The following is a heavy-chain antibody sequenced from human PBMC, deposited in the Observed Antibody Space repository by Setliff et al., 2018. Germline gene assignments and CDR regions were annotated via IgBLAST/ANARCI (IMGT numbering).Heavy chain of an antibody. CDR2: IYTSGST. J-gene: IGHJ4*02. CDR1: GGSISSYC. CDR3: ARGIITMVRGVITFSYYFDY. Sequence: SETLSLTCTVSGGSISSYCWSWIRQPAGKGLEWIGRIYTSGSTNYNPSLKSRVTMSVDTSKNQFSLKLSSVTAADTAVYYCARGIITMVRGVITFSYYFDYWGQGTLGTVSS. V-gene: IGHV4-4*07. D-gene: IGHD3-10*01.